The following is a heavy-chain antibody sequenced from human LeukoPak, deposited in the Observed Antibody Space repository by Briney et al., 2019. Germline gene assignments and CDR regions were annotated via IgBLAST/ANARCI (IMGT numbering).Heavy chain of an antibody. D-gene: IGHD2-2*01. CDR3: ARTTYCSSTGCSPPRAEYFQH. V-gene: IGHV3-7*03. Sequence: GGSLRLSCAASGFTFSSYWMSWVRQAPGKGLEWVANIKQDGSEKYYVDSVKGRFTISRDNAKNSLYLQMNSLRAEDTAVYYCARTTYCSSTGCSPPRAEYFQHWGQGTLVTVSS. CDR2: IKQDGSEK. J-gene: IGHJ1*01. CDR1: GFTFSSYW.